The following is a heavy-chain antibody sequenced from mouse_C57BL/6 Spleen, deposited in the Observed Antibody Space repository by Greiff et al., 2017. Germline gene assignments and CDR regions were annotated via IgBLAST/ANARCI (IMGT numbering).Heavy chain of an antibody. J-gene: IGHJ2*01. CDR1: GFTFSDYY. CDR3: ARDRIRSLDY. Sequence: EVKLMESEGGLVQPGSSMKLSCTASGFTFSDYYMAWVRQVPEKGLEWVANINYDGSSTYYLDSLKSRFIISRDNAKNILYLQMSSLKSEDTATYYCARDRIRSLDYWGQGTTLTVSS. V-gene: IGHV5-16*01. CDR2: INYDGSST.